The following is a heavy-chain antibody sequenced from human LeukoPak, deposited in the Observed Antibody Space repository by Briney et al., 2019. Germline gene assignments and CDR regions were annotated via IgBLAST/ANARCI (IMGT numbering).Heavy chain of an antibody. CDR3: AREPNPVGATKDAFDI. CDR1: GFTFSSYS. J-gene: IGHJ3*02. V-gene: IGHV3-21*01. CDR2: ISSSSSYI. Sequence: PGRSLRLSCAASGFTFSSYSMNWVRQAPGKGLEWVSSISSSSSYIYYADSVKGRFTISRDNAKNSLYLQMNSLRAEDTAVYYCAREPNPVGATKDAFDIWGQGTMVTVSS. D-gene: IGHD1-26*01.